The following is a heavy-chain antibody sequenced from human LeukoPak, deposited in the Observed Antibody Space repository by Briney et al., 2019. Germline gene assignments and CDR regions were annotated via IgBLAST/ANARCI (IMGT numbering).Heavy chain of an antibody. V-gene: IGHV1-69*06. CDR3: ARAGRGYSYGSHAFDI. D-gene: IGHD5-18*01. CDR1: GGTFSSYA. CDR2: IIPIFGTA. J-gene: IGHJ3*02. Sequence: GASVKVSCKASGGTFSSYAISWVRQAPGQGLEWMGGIIPIFGTANYAQKFQGRVTITADKSTSTAYMELSSLRSEDTAVYYCARAGRGYSYGSHAFDIWGQGTMVTVSS.